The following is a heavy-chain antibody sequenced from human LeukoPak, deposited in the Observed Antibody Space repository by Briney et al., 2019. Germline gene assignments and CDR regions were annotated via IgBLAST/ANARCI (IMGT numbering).Heavy chain of an antibody. Sequence: GGSLRLSCAASGFTFSSYAMHWVRQAPGKGLEWVAVISYDGSNKYYADSVNGRFTISRDNSKNTLYLQMNSLRAEDTAVYYCARNQYCSSTSCSLHFDYWGQGTLVTVSS. J-gene: IGHJ4*02. CDR3: ARNQYCSSTSCSLHFDY. CDR1: GFTFSSYA. D-gene: IGHD2-2*01. V-gene: IGHV3-30-3*01. CDR2: ISYDGSNK.